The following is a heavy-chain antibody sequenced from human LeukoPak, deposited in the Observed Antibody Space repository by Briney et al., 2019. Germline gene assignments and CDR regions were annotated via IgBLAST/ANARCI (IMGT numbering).Heavy chain of an antibody. Sequence: GGSLRLSCAASGFTFSSYSMNWVRQAPGKGLEWVSYISSSSSTIYYADSVKGRFTISRDNAKNSLYLQMNSLRAEDTAVYYCANERRGCSLTFDYWGQGTLVTVSS. CDR2: ISSSSSTI. CDR3: ANERRGCSLTFDY. D-gene: IGHD5-18*01. V-gene: IGHV3-48*01. J-gene: IGHJ4*02. CDR1: GFTFSSYS.